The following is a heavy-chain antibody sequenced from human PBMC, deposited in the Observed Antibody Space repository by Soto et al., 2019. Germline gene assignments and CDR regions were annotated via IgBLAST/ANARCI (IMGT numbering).Heavy chain of an antibody. Sequence: PSETLSLTCAVYGGSFSGYYWSWIRQPPGKGLEWIGGINHSGSTNYNPSLKSRVTISVDTSKNQFSLKLSSVTAADTAVYYCARLETYYYDSSGYTDENWFDPWGQGTLVTVSS. CDR2: INHSGST. J-gene: IGHJ5*02. CDR3: ARLETYYYDSSGYTDENWFDP. V-gene: IGHV4-34*01. D-gene: IGHD3-22*01. CDR1: GGSFSGYY.